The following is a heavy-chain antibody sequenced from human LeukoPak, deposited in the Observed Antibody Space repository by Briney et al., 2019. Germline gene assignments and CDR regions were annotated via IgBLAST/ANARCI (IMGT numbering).Heavy chain of an antibody. Sequence: GGSLRLSCAASGFTFRNYAMMWVRQAPGKGLELVSSIRAGGDNTYYADSVTGRFTISRDNSKNTLYLQMNSLRAEDTAVYYCVRDDDRPDNGLDYWGQGTLVTVSS. CDR2: IRAGGDNT. D-gene: IGHD3-22*01. V-gene: IGHV3-23*01. CDR1: GFTFRNYA. J-gene: IGHJ4*02. CDR3: VRDDDRPDNGLDY.